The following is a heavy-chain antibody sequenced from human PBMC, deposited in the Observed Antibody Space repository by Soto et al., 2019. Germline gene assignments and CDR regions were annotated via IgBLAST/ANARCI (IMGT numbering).Heavy chain of an antibody. J-gene: IGHJ4*02. D-gene: IGHD4-17*01. Sequence: GASVKVSCNASGGTFSSYAISWVRQAPGQGLEWMGGIIPIFGTANYAQKFQGRVTITADESTSTAYMELSSLRSEDTAVYYCARDLPSDDYGDDLYYFDYWGQGTLVTVSS. CDR1: GGTFSSYA. CDR2: IIPIFGTA. V-gene: IGHV1-69*13. CDR3: ARDLPSDDYGDDLYYFDY.